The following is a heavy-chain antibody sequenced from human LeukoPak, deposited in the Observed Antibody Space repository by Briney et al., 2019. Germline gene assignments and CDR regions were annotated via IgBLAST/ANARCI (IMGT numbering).Heavy chain of an antibody. Sequence: GASVKVSCKASGYTFTGYYMHWVRQAPGQGLEWMGWINPNSGGTNYAQKFQGRVTMTRDTSISTAYMELSRLRSDDTAVYYRARAGGWLQSPFDYWGQGTLVTVSS. CDR1: GYTFTGYY. V-gene: IGHV1-2*02. CDR2: INPNSGGT. D-gene: IGHD5-24*01. J-gene: IGHJ4*02. CDR3: ARAGGWLQSPFDY.